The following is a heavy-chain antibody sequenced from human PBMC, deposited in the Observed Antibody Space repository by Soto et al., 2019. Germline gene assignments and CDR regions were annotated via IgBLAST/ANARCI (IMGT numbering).Heavy chain of an antibody. J-gene: IGHJ4*02. CDR2: LYYGRSA. CDR1: GDSISSYY. Sequence: QVQLQESGPGLVKPSETLSLTCAVSGDSISSYYCMWIRQPPGKGLESIGYLYYGRSANYNPSLKXRLTXSXHTSTNQCSPTLSSMTAADTAVYYCALRSMAVVPEYWGQGTLVTVSS. D-gene: IGHD3-22*01. V-gene: IGHV4-59*01. CDR3: ALRSMAVVPEY.